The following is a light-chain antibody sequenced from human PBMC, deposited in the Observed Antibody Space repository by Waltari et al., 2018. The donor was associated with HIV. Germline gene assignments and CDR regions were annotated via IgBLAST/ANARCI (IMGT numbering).Light chain of an antibody. CDR3: ASWDDSVFGPV. Sequence: QSVLTQPPSASGTPGQRVTISCSGGRSNIGGNFVYWYQRPPGTAPKLLIYRIDQRPSGVPDRFSGSRSGTSASLVISGLRSEDEADYYCASWDDSVFGPVFGGGTKVTVL. CDR2: RID. CDR1: RSNIGGNF. V-gene: IGLV1-47*01. J-gene: IGLJ2*01.